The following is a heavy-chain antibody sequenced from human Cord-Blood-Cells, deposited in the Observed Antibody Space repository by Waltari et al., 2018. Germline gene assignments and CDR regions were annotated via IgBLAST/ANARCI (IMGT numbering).Heavy chain of an antibody. CDR2: IYYSGSS. CDR3: ASSFSDYGGNFAFDY. CDR1: GGSISSSSYY. D-gene: IGHD4-17*01. Sequence: QLQLQESGPGLVKPSETLSLTCTVSGGSISSSSYYWAGIRQPPGKGLEWFGSIYYSGSSYDNPSLKSRVTISVDTSKNQFSLKLSSVTAADTAVYYCASSFSDYGGNFAFDYWGQGTLVTVSS. J-gene: IGHJ4*02. V-gene: IGHV4-39*01.